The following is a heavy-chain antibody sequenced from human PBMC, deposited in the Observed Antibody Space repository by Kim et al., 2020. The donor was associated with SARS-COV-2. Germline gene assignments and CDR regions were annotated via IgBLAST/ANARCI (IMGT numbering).Heavy chain of an antibody. CDR3: AKAASRYYFDY. J-gene: IGHJ4*02. Sequence: GGSLRLSCAASGFTFSSYGMHWVRQAPGKGLEWVAVISYDGSNKYYADSVKGRFTISRDNSKNTLYLQMNSLRAEDTAVYYCAKAASRYYFDYWGQGTLVTVSS. CDR2: ISYDGSNK. CDR1: GFTFSSYG. V-gene: IGHV3-30*18.